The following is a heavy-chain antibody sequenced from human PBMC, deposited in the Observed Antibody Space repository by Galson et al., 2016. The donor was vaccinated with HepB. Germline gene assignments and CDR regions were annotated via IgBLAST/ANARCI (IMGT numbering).Heavy chain of an antibody. Sequence: SLRLSCAASGFTLSPYDMHWVRQVTGKGLEWVASIDSAGDTYYAVSVQGRFTISRENAKNSLSLQMNSLRAGDTALYYCTRGWDSSGYFPHDCFDIWGQGTMVAVSS. CDR2: IDSAGDT. CDR1: GFTLSPYD. V-gene: IGHV3-13*01. J-gene: IGHJ3*02. CDR3: TRGWDSSGYFPHDCFDI. D-gene: IGHD3-22*01.